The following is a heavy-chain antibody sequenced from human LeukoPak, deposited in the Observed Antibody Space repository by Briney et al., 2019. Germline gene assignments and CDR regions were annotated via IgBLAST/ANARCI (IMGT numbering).Heavy chain of an antibody. CDR1: GFTVSNNY. J-gene: IGHJ3*02. CDR2: IYRAGRT. CDR3: SGPRRHSGGHYHPFDI. V-gene: IGHV3-66*01. D-gene: IGHD3-22*01. Sequence: GGSLRLSCVASGFTVSNNYMSWVRHAPGKGLVWVAVIYRAGRTYYADSVKGRFIISSDNAKNTLYLQMNSLRAEDTGVYYCSGPRRHSGGHYHPFDIWGQGTVVAVSS.